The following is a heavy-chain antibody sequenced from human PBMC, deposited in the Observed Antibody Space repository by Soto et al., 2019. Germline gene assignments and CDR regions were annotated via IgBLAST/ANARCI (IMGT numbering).Heavy chain of an antibody. J-gene: IGHJ5*02. CDR2: IVPIVDTA. Sequence: ASVKVSCKTSGGTFSSYAISWVRQAPGQGLEWMGGIVPIVDTATYAQKFQGRVTITADESTSTAYMELSSLRSEDTAVYYCARVGPPADPWGQGTLVTLSS. CDR3: ARVGPPADP. CDR1: GGTFSSYA. V-gene: IGHV1-69*13.